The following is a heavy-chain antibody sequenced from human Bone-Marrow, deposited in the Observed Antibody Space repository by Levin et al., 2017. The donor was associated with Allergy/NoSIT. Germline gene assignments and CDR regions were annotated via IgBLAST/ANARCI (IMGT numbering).Heavy chain of an antibody. CDR3: ARGPADLSFDFFDF. CDR2: INTNTGNP. J-gene: IGHJ5*01. CDR1: GYTFSRYS. Sequence: GESLKISCKASGYTFSRYSLSWVRQAPGQGLEWMGWINTNTGNPTYVQAFKGRCVFSLDTSASTAYLQISSLKAGDTAIYYCARGPADLSFDFFDFWGQGTLVTVSS. D-gene: IGHD3-3*01. V-gene: IGHV7-4-1*02.